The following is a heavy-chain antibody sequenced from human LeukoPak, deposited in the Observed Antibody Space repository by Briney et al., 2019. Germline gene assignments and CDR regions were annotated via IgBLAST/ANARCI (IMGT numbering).Heavy chain of an antibody. CDR3: ARDVRGGWYFDY. D-gene: IGHD6-19*01. Sequence: GGSLRLSCAASGFTFTNYWMSWVRQDPGKGLEGVAKIKQDGSEKYYVASVRGRFSISRDNAKNSLYLQKNSLRAEHTAVFYCARDVRGGWYFDYWGQGTLVSVSS. CDR2: IKQDGSEK. V-gene: IGHV3-7*01. J-gene: IGHJ4*02. CDR1: GFTFTNYW.